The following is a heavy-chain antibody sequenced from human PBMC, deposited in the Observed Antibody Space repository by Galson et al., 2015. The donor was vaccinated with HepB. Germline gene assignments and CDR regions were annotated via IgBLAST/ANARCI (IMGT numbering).Heavy chain of an antibody. J-gene: IGHJ4*02. CDR3: ARTRSGYSYGLADY. V-gene: IGHV1-2*06. CDR2: INPNSGGT. Sequence: SVKVSCKASGYTFTGYYMYWVRQAPGQGLEWMGRINPNSGGTNHAQKFQGRVTMTRDTSISTAYMELSRLRSDDTAVYYCARTRSGYSYGLADYWGQGTLVTVSS. D-gene: IGHD5-18*01. CDR1: GYTFTGYY.